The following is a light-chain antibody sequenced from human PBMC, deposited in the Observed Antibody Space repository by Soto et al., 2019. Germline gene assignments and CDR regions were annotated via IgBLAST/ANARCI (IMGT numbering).Light chain of an antibody. CDR1: QGISSY. J-gene: IGKJ2*01. V-gene: IGKV1-9*01. Sequence: DIQLTQSPSFLSASVGDRVTITCRASQGISSYLAWYQQRPGKAPILLISAASTLQSGVPSRFSGSGSGTEFTLTISSLQPEDFETFYCQQFDTYPYTFGQGTKLEIK. CDR3: QQFDTYPYT. CDR2: AAS.